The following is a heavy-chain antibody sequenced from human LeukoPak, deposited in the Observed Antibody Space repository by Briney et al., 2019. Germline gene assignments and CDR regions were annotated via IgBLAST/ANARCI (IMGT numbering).Heavy chain of an antibody. V-gene: IGHV4-39*07. Sequence: SETLSLTCTVSGGSISSSSYYWGWIRQPPGKGLEWIGSIYYSGSTYYNPSLKSRVTISVDMSKNQFSLKLSSVTAADTAVYYCARVSYDILTGSAVDYWGQGTLVTVSS. CDR2: IYYSGST. D-gene: IGHD3-9*01. J-gene: IGHJ4*02. CDR3: ARVSYDILTGSAVDY. CDR1: GGSISSSSYY.